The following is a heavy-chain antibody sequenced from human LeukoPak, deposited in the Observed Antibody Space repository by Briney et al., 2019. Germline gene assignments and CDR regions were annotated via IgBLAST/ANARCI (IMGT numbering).Heavy chain of an antibody. CDR1: GYTFTSYA. V-gene: IGHV7-4-1*02. Sequence: GASVKVSCKASGYTFTSYAMNWVRQAPGQGLEWMGWINTNTGNPTYAQGFTGRFVFSLDTSVSTAYLQISSLKAEDTAVYYCARDHVDVLRPFYYYYGVDVWGQGTTVTVSS. J-gene: IGHJ6*02. CDR3: ARDHVDVLRPFYYYYGVDV. CDR2: INTNTGNP. D-gene: IGHD3-10*02.